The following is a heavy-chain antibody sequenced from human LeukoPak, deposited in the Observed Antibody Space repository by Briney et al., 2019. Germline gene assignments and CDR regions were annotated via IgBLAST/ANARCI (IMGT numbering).Heavy chain of an antibody. V-gene: IGHV4-61*02. D-gene: IGHD3-22*01. CDR3: ARGDAGYYYDSSGYYTGWFDP. J-gene: IGHJ5*02. CDR1: GGSISSGTYY. CDR2: LYTSGST. Sequence: SETLSLTCTASGGSISSGTYYLTWIRQPAGKGLEWIGRLYTSGSTKYNPSLESRVSISLDTSKNQFSLKLSSVTAADTAIYYCARGDAGYYYDSSGYYTGWFDPWGQGTLVTVSS.